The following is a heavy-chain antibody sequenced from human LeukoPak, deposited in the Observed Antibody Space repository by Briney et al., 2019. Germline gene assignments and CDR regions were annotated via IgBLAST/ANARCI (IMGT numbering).Heavy chain of an antibody. CDR3: ARGPEVRGPIDY. CDR2: MTPNSGNT. D-gene: IGHD3-10*01. CDR1: GYTFTSYA. Sequence: GASVKVSCKASGYTFTSYAINWVRQAPGQGLEWMGWMTPNSGNTGYAQKFQGRVTMTRNTSISTAYMELSSLRSEDTAVYYCARGPEVRGPIDYWGQGTLVTVSS. J-gene: IGHJ4*02. V-gene: IGHV1-8*02.